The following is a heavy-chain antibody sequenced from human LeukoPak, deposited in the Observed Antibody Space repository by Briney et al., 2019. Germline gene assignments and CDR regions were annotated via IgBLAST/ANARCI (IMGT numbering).Heavy chain of an antibody. CDR2: INTDGTSR. CDR1: GFMFSNYW. J-gene: IGHJ5*02. D-gene: IGHD3/OR15-3a*01. CDR3: ALISQPFA. Sequence: GGSLRLSCAASGFMFSNYWMHWVRQAPGKGLVWVSNINTDGTSRNYADSVKGRFSISRDNAKNTLYLQMNGLRAEDTAVYYCALISQPFAWGQGSLVTVSS. V-gene: IGHV3-74*01.